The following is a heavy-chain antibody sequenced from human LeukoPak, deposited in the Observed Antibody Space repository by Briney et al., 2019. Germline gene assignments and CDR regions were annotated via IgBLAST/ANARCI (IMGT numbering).Heavy chain of an antibody. Sequence: GGSLRLSCAASGFTFSSYARSWVRQAPGKGLEWVSAISGSGGSTYYADSVKGRFTISRENSKNTLYLQMNSLRAEDTAVYYCAKEALYSSSYPYYFDYWGQGTLVTVSS. CDR3: AKEALYSSSYPYYFDY. J-gene: IGHJ4*02. V-gene: IGHV3-23*01. D-gene: IGHD6-13*01. CDR2: ISGSGGST. CDR1: GFTFSSYA.